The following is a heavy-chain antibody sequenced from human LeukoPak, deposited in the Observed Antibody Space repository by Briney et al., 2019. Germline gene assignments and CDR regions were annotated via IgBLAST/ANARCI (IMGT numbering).Heavy chain of an antibody. V-gene: IGHV1-46*01. D-gene: IGHD2-2*01. CDR2: INPSGGST. CDR1: GYTFTSYY. Sequence: ASVKASCKASGYTFTSYYMHWVRQAPGQGLEWMGIINPSGGSTSYAQKFQGRVTMTRDTSTSTVYMELSSLRSEDTAVYYCARDPAKYGMDVWGQGTTVTVSS. CDR3: ARDPAKYGMDV. J-gene: IGHJ6*02.